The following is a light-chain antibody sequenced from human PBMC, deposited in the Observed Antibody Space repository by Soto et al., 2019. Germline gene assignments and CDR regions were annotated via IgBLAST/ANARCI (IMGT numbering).Light chain of an antibody. V-gene: IGKV1-16*02. J-gene: IGKJ5*01. CDR1: QDIGND. Sequence: DIQMTHTPYSLSASVGDRVTITCRASQDIGNDLAWFQQKPGKAPKALIYAASSLLSGVPSKFSGSGSGTDFTLTISSLQPEDFATYYCQQYNIYPTFGQGTRLEIK. CDR3: QQYNIYPT. CDR2: AAS.